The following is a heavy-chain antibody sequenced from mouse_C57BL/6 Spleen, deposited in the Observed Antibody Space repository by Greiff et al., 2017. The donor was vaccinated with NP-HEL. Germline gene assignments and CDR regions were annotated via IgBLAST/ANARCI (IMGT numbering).Heavy chain of an antibody. V-gene: IGHV1-50*01. CDR1: GYTFTNYW. D-gene: IGHD1-1*01. CDR2: IDPSASYT. Sequence: QVQLQQPGAELVKPGASVKLSCKASGYTFTNYWMQWVKQRPGQGLEWIGEIDPSASYTTYNQKFKGKATLTVDTSSSTAYMQLSSLTAEDAAVYYCSRNGSHPLDYWGQGTSVTVSS. CDR3: SRNGSHPLDY. J-gene: IGHJ4*01.